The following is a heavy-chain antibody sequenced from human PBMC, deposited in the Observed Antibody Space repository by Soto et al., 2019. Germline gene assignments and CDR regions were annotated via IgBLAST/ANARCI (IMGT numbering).Heavy chain of an antibody. V-gene: IGHV1-69*12. D-gene: IGHD6-6*01. CDR3: AGAFSSIAVLVLPRC. CDR2: IIPIFGTA. J-gene: IGHJ4*02. CDR1: GGTFSSYA. Sequence: QVQLVQSGAEVKKPGSSVKVSCKASGGTFSSYAISWVRQAPGQGLEWMGGIIPIFGTANYAQKFQGRVTITADESTSTDDMELSSLRSEDTAVYYCAGAFSSIAVLVLPRCWGQGTLVTVSS.